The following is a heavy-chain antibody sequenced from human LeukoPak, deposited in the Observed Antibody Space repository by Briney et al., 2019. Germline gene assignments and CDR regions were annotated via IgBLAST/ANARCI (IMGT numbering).Heavy chain of an antibody. V-gene: IGHV3-23*01. D-gene: IGHD4-23*01. J-gene: IGHJ4*02. Sequence: GGSLRLSCAASGFTFSNYAMNWVRQAPGRGLEWVSTISGSGGSTCYADSVKGRFTISRDNSKNTLYLQMNSLRAEDTAVYYCAKRFSTGVLSFDYWGQGTLVTVSS. CDR1: GFTFSNYA. CDR2: ISGSGGST. CDR3: AKRFSTGVLSFDY.